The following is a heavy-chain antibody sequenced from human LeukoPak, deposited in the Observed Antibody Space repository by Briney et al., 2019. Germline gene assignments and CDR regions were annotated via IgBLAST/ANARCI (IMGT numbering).Heavy chain of an antibody. Sequence: SETLSLTCAIYGGSFNAYYWSWIRQPPGKGLEWIGEINHSGSTNYNPSLKSRVTISVDTSKNQFSLKLSSVTAADTAVYYCARGVYRQHGSGSYSNDYWGQGTLVTVSS. CDR1: GGSFNAYY. CDR3: ARGVYRQHGSGSYSNDY. CDR2: INHSGST. D-gene: IGHD3-10*01. V-gene: IGHV4-34*01. J-gene: IGHJ4*02.